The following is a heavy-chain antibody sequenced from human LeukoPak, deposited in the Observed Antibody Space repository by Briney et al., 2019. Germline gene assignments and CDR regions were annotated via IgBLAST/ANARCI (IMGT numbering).Heavy chain of an antibody. Sequence: SETLSLTCNVSGAPINSGGYYWNWIRQPAGKGLEWIGEIYYSGRAKYNPSLKSRVTISVDTSKNQFSLKLSSVTAADTAVYYCARVPSPAAAGDYWGQGTLVTVSS. J-gene: IGHJ4*02. CDR1: GAPINSGGYY. CDR3: ARVPSPAAAGDY. V-gene: IGHV4-61*10. D-gene: IGHD6-13*01. CDR2: IYYSGRA.